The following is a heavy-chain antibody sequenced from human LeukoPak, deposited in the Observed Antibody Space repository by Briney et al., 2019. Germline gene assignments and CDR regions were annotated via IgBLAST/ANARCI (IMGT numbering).Heavy chain of an antibody. CDR3: ARDLSYYDFWSCYTNPYFDY. D-gene: IGHD3-3*01. J-gene: IGHJ4*02. V-gene: IGHV1-2*02. CDR2: INPNSGGT. Sequence: ASVKVSCKASGYTFTGYYMHWVRQAPGQGLEWMGWINPNSGGTNYAQKFQGRVTMTRDTSISTAYMELSRLRSDDTAVYYCARDLSYYDFWSCYTNPYFDYWGQGTLVTVSS. CDR1: GYTFTGYY.